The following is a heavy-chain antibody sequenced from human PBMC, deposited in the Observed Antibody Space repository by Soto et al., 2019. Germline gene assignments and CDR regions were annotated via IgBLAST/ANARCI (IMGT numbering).Heavy chain of an antibody. V-gene: IGHV3-48*03. CDR1: GFTLSSYD. D-gene: IGHD3-16*01. CDR3: ASMITPDY. J-gene: IGHJ4*02. CDR2: ITSSDNAI. Sequence: EVQLVESGGDLVQPGGSLRLSCAASGFTLSSYDMHWVRQAPGMGLEWLSSITSSDNAIYHADSVKGRFTTSRDNAKNSLYLQMNILRAEDTAVYYCASMITPDYWGQGTLVTVSS.